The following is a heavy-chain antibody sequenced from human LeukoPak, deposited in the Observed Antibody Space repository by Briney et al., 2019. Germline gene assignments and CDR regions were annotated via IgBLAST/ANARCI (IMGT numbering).Heavy chain of an antibody. J-gene: IGHJ4*02. D-gene: IGHD3-10*01. CDR1: GVSISSSSYY. CDR2: IYYSGST. CDR3: ARGRLARGHYFDY. Sequence: PSGTLSLTCTVSGVSISSSSYYWGWIRQPPGKGLEWIGTIYYSGSTYYNPSLKSRVTISVDTSKNQFSLKLSSVTAADTAVYYCARGRLARGHYFDYWGQGTLVTVSS. V-gene: IGHV4-39*07.